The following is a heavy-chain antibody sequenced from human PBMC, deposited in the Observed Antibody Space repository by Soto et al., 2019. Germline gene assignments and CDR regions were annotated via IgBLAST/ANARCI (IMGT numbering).Heavy chain of an antibody. CDR2: MSSDGSNT. CDR3: ARPIFAVATTPYYYYAMDV. CDR1: GFTFSSYA. V-gene: IGHV3-30-3*01. D-gene: IGHD3-3*01. Sequence: QVQLVESGGGVVQPGRSLRLSCAASGFTFSSYAMHWVRQGPGKGLEWVAAMSSDGSNTYYADSVKGRFTISRDNSKNTLYLQMNSLRAEDTAVYYCARPIFAVATTPYYYYAMDVWGQGTTVTVSS. J-gene: IGHJ6*02.